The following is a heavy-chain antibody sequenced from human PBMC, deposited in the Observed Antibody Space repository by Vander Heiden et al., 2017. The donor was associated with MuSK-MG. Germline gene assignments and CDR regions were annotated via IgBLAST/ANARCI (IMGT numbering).Heavy chain of an antibody. CDR1: GFTFSSYW. J-gene: IGHJ3*02. CDR3: ASPHDFWSGYAFDI. Sequence: EVQLVESGGGLVQPGGSLRLSCAASGFTFSSYWMHWVRQAPGKGLVWVSRINSDGSSTSYADSVKGRFTISRDNAKNTLYLQMNSLGAEDTAVYYCASPHDFWSGYAFDIWGQGTMVTVSS. CDR2: INSDGSST. V-gene: IGHV3-74*01. D-gene: IGHD3-3*01.